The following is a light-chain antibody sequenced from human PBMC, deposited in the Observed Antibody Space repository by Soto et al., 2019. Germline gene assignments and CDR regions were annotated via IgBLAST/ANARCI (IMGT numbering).Light chain of an antibody. CDR3: QQSYSTLKT. V-gene: IGKV1-39*01. Sequence: DIQMTQSPSSLSASVGDRVTITCRASRSISSYLNWYQQKPGKAPKLLIYAASSLQSGVPSRFSGSGSGTDFTLTISSLQPEDFATYYCQQSYSTLKTFGQGTKVDI. CDR1: RSISSY. J-gene: IGKJ1*01. CDR2: AAS.